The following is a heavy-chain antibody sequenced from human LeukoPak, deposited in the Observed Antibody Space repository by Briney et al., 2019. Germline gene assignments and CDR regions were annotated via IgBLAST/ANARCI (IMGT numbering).Heavy chain of an antibody. Sequence: ASVKVSCKASGYTFTNNYLHWVRQAPGQGLEWMGMIYLRDGSTSYAQNFQGRVTVTRDTSTTTVHMELRGLRSEDTAVYYCARDQEGFDYWGQGTVVTVSS. CDR2: IYLRDGST. J-gene: IGHJ4*02. CDR3: ARDQEGFDY. CDR1: GYTFTNNY. V-gene: IGHV1-46*01.